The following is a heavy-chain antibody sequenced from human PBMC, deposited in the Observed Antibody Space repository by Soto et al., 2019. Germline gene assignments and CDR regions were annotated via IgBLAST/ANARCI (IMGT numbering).Heavy chain of an antibody. Sequence: SVTLSLTCTVAGGSISSYYLIWIRPPPGKGLEWIGYIYYSGSTNYNPSLKSRVTLSVDTSKNQFSLKLSSVTAADTAVYYCARVSGLSGWFDPWGQGTLVTVSS. J-gene: IGHJ5*02. CDR1: GGSISSYY. V-gene: IGHV4-59*01. CDR3: ARVSGLSGWFDP. D-gene: IGHD3-3*01. CDR2: IYYSGST.